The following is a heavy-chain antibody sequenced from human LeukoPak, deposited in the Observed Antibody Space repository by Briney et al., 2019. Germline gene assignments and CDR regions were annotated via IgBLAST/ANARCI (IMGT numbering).Heavy chain of an antibody. V-gene: IGHV3-7*05. D-gene: IGHD1-1*01. CDR1: GFIFSNYW. J-gene: IGHJ6*02. Sequence: GGSLRLSCVASGFIFSNYWMTRVRQAPGKGLEWVANIKQDGTDKYYVDSVKGRFTISRDNSKNTVYLQMNSLRAEDTAVYYCARDRGYAMDVWGQGTTVTVSS. CDR3: ARDRGYAMDV. CDR2: IKQDGTDK.